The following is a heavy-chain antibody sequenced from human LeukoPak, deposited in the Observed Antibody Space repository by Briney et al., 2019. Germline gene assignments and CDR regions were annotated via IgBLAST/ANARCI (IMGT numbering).Heavy chain of an antibody. CDR1: GGSISSYY. V-gene: IGHV4-59*08. J-gene: IGHJ5*02. D-gene: IGHD1-26*01. CDR3: ARHAHSGSYL. Sequence: SETLSLTCTVSGGSISSYYWSWIRQPPGKGLEWIGYIYYSGSTNYNPSLKSRVTISVDTSKNQFSLKLSSVTAADTAVYYCARHAHSGSYLWGQGTLVTVSS. CDR2: IYYSGST.